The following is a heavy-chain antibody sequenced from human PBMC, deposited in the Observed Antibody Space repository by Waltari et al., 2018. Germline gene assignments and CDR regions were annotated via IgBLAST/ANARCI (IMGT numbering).Heavy chain of an antibody. Sequence: VQLQESGPGLVQPSQTLSLPCPVSGDSINSLDYYWTWIRQPAGKWLEWIGYIYSDGITNYNPSLIGRLTMSLDTSKTQFSLKLSFVTAADTAVYYCARGELGLRRFDYWGRGALVTVSS. J-gene: IGHJ4*02. CDR3: ARGELGLRRFDY. D-gene: IGHD7-27*01. CDR1: GDSINSLDYY. V-gene: IGHV4-61*09. CDR2: IYSDGIT.